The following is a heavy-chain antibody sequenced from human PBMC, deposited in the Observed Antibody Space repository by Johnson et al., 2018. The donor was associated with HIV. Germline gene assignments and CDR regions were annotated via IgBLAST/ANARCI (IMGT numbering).Heavy chain of an antibody. CDR1: GFTFSSYW. CDR2: IKQDGSEK. CDR3: ARGYTIGAFDI. V-gene: IGHV3-7*01. J-gene: IGHJ3*02. Sequence: VQLVESGGGVVQPGRSLRLSCAASGFTFSSYWMSWVRQAPGKGLEWVANIKQDGSEKYYVDSVKGRFTISRDNAKNSLYLQMNSLRAEDTAVYYCARGYTIGAFDIWGHGTLVTVSS. D-gene: IGHD3-3*01.